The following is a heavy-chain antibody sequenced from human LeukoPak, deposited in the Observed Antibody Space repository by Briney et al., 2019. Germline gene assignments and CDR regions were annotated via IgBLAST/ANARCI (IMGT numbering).Heavy chain of an antibody. Sequence: GGSLRLSCAASGFTFSSYEINWVRQAPGKGLEWVSYISSSGGTIYHADSVKGRFTISRDNAKNSLYLQMNSLRAEDTAVYYCARVDYGWYFDLWGRGTLVTVSS. CDR3: ARVDYGWYFDL. CDR2: ISSSGGTI. V-gene: IGHV3-48*03. J-gene: IGHJ2*01. D-gene: IGHD4/OR15-4a*01. CDR1: GFTFSSYE.